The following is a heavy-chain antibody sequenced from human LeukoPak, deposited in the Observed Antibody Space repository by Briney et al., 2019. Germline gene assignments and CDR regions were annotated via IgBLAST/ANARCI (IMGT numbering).Heavy chain of an antibody. Sequence: ASVKVSCKASGYTFTSYYMHWVRQAPGQGLEWMGRINPNSGGTNYAQKFQGRVTMTRDTSISTAYMELSRLRSDDTAVYYCARVLVRGVIHLGYWGQGTLVTVSS. CDR1: GYTFTSYY. J-gene: IGHJ4*02. CDR3: ARVLVRGVIHLGY. CDR2: INPNSGGT. V-gene: IGHV1-2*06. D-gene: IGHD3-10*01.